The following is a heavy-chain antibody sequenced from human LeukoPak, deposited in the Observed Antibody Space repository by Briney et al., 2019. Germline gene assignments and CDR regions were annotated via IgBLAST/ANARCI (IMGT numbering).Heavy chain of an antibody. CDR1: GFLFSSYE. D-gene: IGHD4-23*01. CDR3: ARDSYYGGTQDY. CDR2: ISTSGGTI. J-gene: IGHJ4*02. Sequence: PGGSLRLSCAASGFLFSSYEMNWVRQAPGKGLEWVSYISTSGGTIYYADSVKGRSTISRDNAKNSLYPQMNSLRAEDTAVYYCARDSYYGGTQDYWGQGTLVTVSS. V-gene: IGHV3-48*03.